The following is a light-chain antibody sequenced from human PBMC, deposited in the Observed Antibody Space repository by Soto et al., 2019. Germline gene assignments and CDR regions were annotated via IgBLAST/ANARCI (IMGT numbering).Light chain of an antibody. V-gene: IGLV2-14*01. Sequence: QSALTQPASVSGSPGQSITISCTGTSSDGAEYKDVSWYQQHPGKAPNLMIYEVTYRPSGVSNRFAGSKSGTTSSLTISGLQAEDEAKYYCSSYTTSSTVFGTGTKVTVL. CDR1: SSDGAEYKD. J-gene: IGLJ1*01. CDR2: EVT. CDR3: SSYTTSSTV.